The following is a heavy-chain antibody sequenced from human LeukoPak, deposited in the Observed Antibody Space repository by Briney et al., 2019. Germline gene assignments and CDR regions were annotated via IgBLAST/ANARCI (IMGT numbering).Heavy chain of an antibody. V-gene: IGHV3-7*01. CDR1: GLTFSGSA. Sequence: PGGSLRLSCAASGLTFSGSAMHWVRQAPGKGPEWVANINQGGSEKYYVDSVKGRFTISRDNAKNSLYLQMNSLGVEDTAVYYCTRNEYWGQGIVVTVSS. J-gene: IGHJ4*02. D-gene: IGHD1-1*01. CDR2: INQGGSEK. CDR3: TRNEY.